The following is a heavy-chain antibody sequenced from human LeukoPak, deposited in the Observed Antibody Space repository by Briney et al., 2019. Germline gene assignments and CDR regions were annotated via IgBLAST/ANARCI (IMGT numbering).Heavy chain of an antibody. J-gene: IGHJ3*02. D-gene: IGHD3-22*01. CDR3: ARFYYYDSSGYYFGAFDI. CDR1: GGSISSYY. Sequence: SETLSLTCTVSGGSISSYYWSWIRQPPGKGLEWIGYIYYSGSTNYNPSLKSRVTISVDTSKNQFSLKLSSVTAADTAVYYCARFYYYDSSGYYFGAFDIWGQGTMVTVSS. V-gene: IGHV4-59*01. CDR2: IYYSGST.